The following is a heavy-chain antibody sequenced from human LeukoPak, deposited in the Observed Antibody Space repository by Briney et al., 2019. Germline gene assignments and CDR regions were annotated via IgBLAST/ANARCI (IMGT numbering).Heavy chain of an antibody. CDR1: GFTFSSYA. CDR3: AKFRGYSSGFLN. J-gene: IGHJ4*02. Sequence: GGSLRLSCAASGFTFSSYAMSWVRQAPGKGLDRVSAISGSGGSTYYADSVKGRFTISRDNSKNTLYLQMNSLRAEDTAVYYCAKFRGYSSGFLNWGQGTLVTVSS. CDR2: ISGSGGST. D-gene: IGHD6-19*01. V-gene: IGHV3-23*01.